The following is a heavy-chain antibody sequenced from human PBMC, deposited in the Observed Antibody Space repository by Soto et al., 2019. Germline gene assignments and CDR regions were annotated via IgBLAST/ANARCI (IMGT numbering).Heavy chain of an antibody. Sequence: GGSLRLSCAASGFTFSSYAMSWVRQAPGKGLEWVSAISGSGGSTYYADSVKGRFTISRDNSKNTLYLQMNSLRAEDTAVYYCAKDRWGPSYYYGMDVWGQGTTVTVSS. J-gene: IGHJ6*02. D-gene: IGHD3-16*01. V-gene: IGHV3-23*01. CDR1: GFTFSSYA. CDR2: ISGSGGST. CDR3: AKDRWGPSYYYGMDV.